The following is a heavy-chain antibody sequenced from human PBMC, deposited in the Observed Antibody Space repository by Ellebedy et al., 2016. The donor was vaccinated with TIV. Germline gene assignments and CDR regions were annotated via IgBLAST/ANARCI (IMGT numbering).Heavy chain of an antibody. J-gene: IGHJ3*02. CDR2: IYYSGST. CDR1: GGSVSSENYS. CDR3: ARFRKDIWNLAFDI. D-gene: IGHD2-15*01. V-gene: IGHV4-61*01. Sequence: MPSETLSLTCTVSGGSVSSENYSWSWIRQPPGKGLEWIGYIYYSGSTNYNPSLKSRVTISVDTSKNEFSLKLSSVGAADTAVYYCARFRKDIWNLAFDIWGQGTMVTVSS.